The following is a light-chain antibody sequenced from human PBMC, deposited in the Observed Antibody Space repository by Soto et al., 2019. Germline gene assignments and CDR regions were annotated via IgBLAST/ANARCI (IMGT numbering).Light chain of an antibody. J-gene: IGKJ4*01. V-gene: IGKV3-15*01. CDR1: QSVSSN. Sequence: EIVMTQSPATLSVSPGVRATLSCMASQSVSSNLAWYQQRPCQAPRLLIYGASTRATGIPARFSGSGSGTEFTLTISSLQSEDFAVYYCQQYNNWPPLTFAGGTKVEIK. CDR3: QQYNNWPPLT. CDR2: GAS.